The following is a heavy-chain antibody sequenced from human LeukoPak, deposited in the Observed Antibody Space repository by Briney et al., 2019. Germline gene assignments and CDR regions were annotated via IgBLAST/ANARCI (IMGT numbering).Heavy chain of an antibody. CDR1: GYTFTSYG. CDR2: ISAYNGNT. D-gene: IGHD4-11*01. J-gene: IGHJ6*03. CDR3: ARVIYSNPPYYYYYMDV. V-gene: IGHV1-18*01. Sequence: GASVKVSCKASGYTFTSYGISWVRQAPGQGLEWMGWISAYNGNTNYAQKLQGRVTMTTDTSTSTAYMELRSLRSDDTAVYYCARVIYSNPPYYYYYMDVWGKGTTVTVSS.